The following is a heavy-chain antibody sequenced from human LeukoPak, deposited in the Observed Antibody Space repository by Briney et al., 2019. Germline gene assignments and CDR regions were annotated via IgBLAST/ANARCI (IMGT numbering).Heavy chain of an antibody. CDR1: GGSFSGYY. CDR2: INHSGST. V-gene: IGHV4-34*01. CDR3: ARAGDYYDILTGYPQNWFDP. J-gene: IGHJ5*02. Sequence: SETLSLTCVVYGGSFSGYYWSWIRQPPGKGLEWIGEINHSGSTNYNPSLKSRVTISVDTSKNQFSLKLSSVTAADTAVYYCARAGDYYDILTGYPQNWFDPWGQGTLVTVSS. D-gene: IGHD3-9*01.